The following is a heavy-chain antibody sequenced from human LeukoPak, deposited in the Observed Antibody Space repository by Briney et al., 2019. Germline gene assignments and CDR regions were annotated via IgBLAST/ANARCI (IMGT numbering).Heavy chain of an antibody. CDR3: ARDKPGQYCSSTSCYTFDAFDI. CDR2: IYYSGST. V-gene: IGHV4-59*01. J-gene: IGHJ3*02. D-gene: IGHD2-2*02. CDR1: GGSISSYY. Sequence: SETLSLTCTVSGGSISSYYWSWIRQPPGKGLEGIGYIYYSGSTNYNPSLKSRVTISVDTSKNQFSLKLSSVTAADTAVYYCARDKPGQYCSSTSCYTFDAFDIWGQGTMVTVSS.